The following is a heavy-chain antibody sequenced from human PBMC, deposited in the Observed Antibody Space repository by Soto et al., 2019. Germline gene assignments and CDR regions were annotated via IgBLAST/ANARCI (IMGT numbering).Heavy chain of an antibody. J-gene: IGHJ6*02. Sequence: QVQLVQSGAEVKKPGSSVKVSCKASGDTLSKYGVSWVRQAPGQGLEWMGGITPIFGTPTYAQRFQGRVTMTADKSTSTSHLELTSLRSDDTAGYYCSKSRVGVSWGLVDVSGQGKTVTVSS. CDR1: GDTLSKYG. CDR3: SKSRVGVSWGLVDV. V-gene: IGHV1-69*06. D-gene: IGHD2-8*01. CDR2: ITPIFGTP.